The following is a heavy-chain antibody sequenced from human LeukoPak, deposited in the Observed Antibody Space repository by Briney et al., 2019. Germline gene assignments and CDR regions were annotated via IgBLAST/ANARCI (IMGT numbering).Heavy chain of an antibody. J-gene: IGHJ4*02. CDR1: GASIRSSSYY. CDR3: ASTLTYYYGSGSYYIDC. CDR2: IFYSGST. D-gene: IGHD3-10*01. Sequence: SETLSLTCTVTGASIRSSSYYWGWVRQPPGRGLEWIGSIFYSGSTYYNPSIKSRVTISVDTSKNQFSLKLRSVTAADTAVYYCASTLTYYYGSGSYYIDCWGQGTLVTVSS. V-gene: IGHV4-39*01.